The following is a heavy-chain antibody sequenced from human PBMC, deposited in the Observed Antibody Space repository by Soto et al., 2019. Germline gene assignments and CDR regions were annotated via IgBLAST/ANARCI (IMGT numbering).Heavy chain of an antibody. J-gene: IGHJ4*02. Sequence: QIALEESGPTLAKPPQTLTMTCTLSGFSLCTPGAGVGWIRQHPGKVVDCLALIYWDDDKRYGPSLKSTLTITTDTSKSQVVLEITTMNPMDTASYWWGHATPDTTGGDDWGQGTLVSVSS. V-gene: IGHV2-5*05. CDR3: GHATPDTTGGDD. CDR2: IYWDDDK. CDR1: GFSLCTPGAG. D-gene: IGHD2-15*01.